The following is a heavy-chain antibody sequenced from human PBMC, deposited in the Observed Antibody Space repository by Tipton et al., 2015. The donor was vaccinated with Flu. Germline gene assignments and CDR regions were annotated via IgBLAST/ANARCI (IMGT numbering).Heavy chain of an antibody. CDR1: GGSISSYY. CDR2: IYTSGST. V-gene: IGHV4-4*07. D-gene: IGHD6-19*01. Sequence: TLSLTCTVSGGSISSYYWSWIRQPAGKGLEWIGRIYTSGSTNYNPSLKIRVTMSVDTSKNHFSLKLSPVTAAETAVYYCARGYSSGHHDYLGQGTLVTVSS. CDR3: ARGYSSGHHDY. J-gene: IGHJ4*02.